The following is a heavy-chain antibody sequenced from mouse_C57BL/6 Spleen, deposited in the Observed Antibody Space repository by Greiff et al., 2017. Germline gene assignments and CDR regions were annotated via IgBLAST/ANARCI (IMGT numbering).Heavy chain of an antibody. D-gene: IGHD3-2*02. V-gene: IGHV1-76*01. CDR3: AREETAQAPGFAY. CDR1: GYTFTDYY. Sequence: QVQLQQSGAELVRPGASVKLSCKASGYTFTDYYINWVKQRPGQGLEWIARIYPGSGNTYYNEKFKGKATLTAEKSSSTAYMQLSSLTSEDSAVYFCAREETAQAPGFAYWGQGTLVTVSA. J-gene: IGHJ3*01. CDR2: IYPGSGNT.